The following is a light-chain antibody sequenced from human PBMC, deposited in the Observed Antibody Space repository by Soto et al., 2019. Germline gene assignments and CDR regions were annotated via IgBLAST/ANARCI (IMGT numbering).Light chain of an antibody. CDR1: SSDVGSYNL. CDR2: EVS. CDR3: CSYAGSSTRV. J-gene: IGLJ2*01. Sequence: QSALTQPASVSGSPGQSITISCTGTSSDVGSYNLVSWYQQHPGKAPKVMIYEVSTRPSGVSNRFSGSKSANTASLTISGLQAEDEADYYCCSYAGSSTRVVGEGTKLTVL. V-gene: IGLV2-23*02.